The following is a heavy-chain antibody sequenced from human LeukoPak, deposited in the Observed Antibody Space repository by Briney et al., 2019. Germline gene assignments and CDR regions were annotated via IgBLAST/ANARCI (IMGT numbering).Heavy chain of an antibody. J-gene: IGHJ4*02. D-gene: IGHD5-18*01. Sequence: PGGSLRLCCAVSGFTFSSYAMSWVRQAPGKGLEWVSTFSGSGGSTYYADSVKGRFTISRDNSKNTLYLQMNSLRAEDTAVYYCAKAQLWLRDWGQGTLVTVTS. CDR2: FSGSGGST. CDR1: GFTFSSYA. CDR3: AKAQLWLRD. V-gene: IGHV3-23*01.